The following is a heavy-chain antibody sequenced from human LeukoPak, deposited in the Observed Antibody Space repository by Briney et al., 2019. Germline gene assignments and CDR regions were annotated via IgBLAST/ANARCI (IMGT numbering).Heavy chain of an antibody. J-gene: IGHJ3*02. CDR1: GFTFSSYG. CDR3: AKFYDSSGFRRNAFDI. CDR2: ISGSGGST. V-gene: IGHV3-23*01. Sequence: GGSLRLSCAASGFTFSSYGMSWVRQAPGKGLEWVSAISGSGGSTYYADSVKGRFTISRDNSKNTLYLQMNSLRAEDTAVYYCAKFYDSSGFRRNAFDIWGQGTMVTVSS. D-gene: IGHD3-22*01.